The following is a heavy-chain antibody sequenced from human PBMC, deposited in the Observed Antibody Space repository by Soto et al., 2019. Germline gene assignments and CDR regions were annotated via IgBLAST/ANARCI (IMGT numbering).Heavy chain of an antibody. V-gene: IGHV4-34*01. Sequence: PSETLSLTCAVYGGSFTGYYWTWIRQPPGKGLEWIGEINHRGTTNYNPSLKSRVTTSLDTSKNHFSLKLSSVTAADTAVYYCARMGDINNWGQGTLVTVSS. J-gene: IGHJ4*02. CDR3: ARMGDINN. CDR1: GGSFTGYY. D-gene: IGHD2-21*02. CDR2: INHRGTT.